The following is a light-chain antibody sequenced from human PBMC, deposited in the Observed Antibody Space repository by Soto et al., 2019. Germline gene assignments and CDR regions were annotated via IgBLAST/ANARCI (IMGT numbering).Light chain of an antibody. CDR1: SSDVGDYDY. CDR2: EVS. CDR3: SSYTSSGTYV. J-gene: IGLJ1*01. Sequence: QSALTQHASVSGSPGQSITISCTGTSSDVGDYDYVSWYQQHPGKAPKLMIYEVSGRPSGVSNRFSGSKSGNTASLTISGLQAEDEADYYCSSYTSSGTYVFGTGTKLTVL. V-gene: IGLV2-14*01.